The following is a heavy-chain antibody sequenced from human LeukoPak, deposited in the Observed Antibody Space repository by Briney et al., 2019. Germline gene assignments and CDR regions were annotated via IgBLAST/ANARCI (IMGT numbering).Heavy chain of an antibody. V-gene: IGHV4-4*07. J-gene: IGHJ6*03. CDR1: GGSISSYY. Sequence: SETLSLTCTVSGGSISSYYWSWIRQPAGEGLEWIGRIYTSGSTNYNPSLKSRVTMSVDTSKNQFSLKLSSVTAADTAVYYCARVRSRVPAALAYYYMDVWGKGTTVTVSS. CDR2: IYTSGST. CDR3: ARVRSRVPAALAYYYMDV. D-gene: IGHD2-2*01.